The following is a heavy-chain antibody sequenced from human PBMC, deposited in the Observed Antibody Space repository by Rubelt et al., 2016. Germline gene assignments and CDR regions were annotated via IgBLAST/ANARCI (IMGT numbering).Heavy chain of an antibody. Sequence: QVQLVQSGAEVKKPGASVKVSCKASGYTFTGYYMHWVRQAPGQGLEWMGRINPNSGGTNYAQKCQGRVTMTRDTSITTAYMGLSRLGSDDTAVFYCARESSSGWYIDYWGQGTLVTVSS. J-gene: IGHJ4*02. D-gene: IGHD6-19*01. CDR2: INPNSGGT. CDR3: ARESSSGWYIDY. V-gene: IGHV1-2*06. CDR1: GYTFTGYY.